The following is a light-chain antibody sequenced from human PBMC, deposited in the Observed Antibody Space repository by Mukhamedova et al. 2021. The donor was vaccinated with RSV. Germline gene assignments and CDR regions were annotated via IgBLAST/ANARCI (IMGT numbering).Light chain of an antibody. Sequence: GAYNYVSWYQQHPGKAPKLMIYDVSSRLSGVSNRFTGSKSGNTASLTISGLQAEDEADYHCSSYTSSSTLVFGTGTGVTVL. V-gene: IGLV2-14*03. CDR2: DVS. CDR1: GAYNY. J-gene: IGLJ1*01. CDR3: SSYTSSSTLV.